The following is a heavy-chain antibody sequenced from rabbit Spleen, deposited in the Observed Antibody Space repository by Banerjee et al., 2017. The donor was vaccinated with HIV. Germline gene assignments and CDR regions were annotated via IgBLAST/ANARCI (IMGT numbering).Heavy chain of an antibody. D-gene: IGHD3-1*01. Sequence: QEQLVESGGGLVKPEGSLKLSCTASGFSFSSSYWICWVRQAPGKGLEWIACIWTGGDGTTYYASWAKGRFTISKTSSTMVTLQMTSLTAADTATYFCARGDIHGYQNYVDAFDTWGQGTLVTVS. J-gene: IGHJ2*01. CDR3: ARGDIHGYQNYVDAFDT. V-gene: IGHV1S45*01. CDR1: GFSFSSSYW. CDR2: IWTGGDGTT.